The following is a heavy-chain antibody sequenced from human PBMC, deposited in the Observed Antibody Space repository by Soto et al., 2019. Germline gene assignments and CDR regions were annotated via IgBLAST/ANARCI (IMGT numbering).Heavy chain of an antibody. J-gene: IGHJ3*02. CDR2: IYHSGST. V-gene: IGHV4-30-2*01. Sequence: PSETLSLTCAVSGGSISSGGYSWNWIRQPPGKGLEWIGNIYHSGSTYYNASLKSRVTISVDRSKNQFSLKLSSVTAADTAVYYCGRGDYANAFDISGQGTMVTVSS. CDR3: GRGDYANAFDI. D-gene: IGHD4-17*01. CDR1: GGSISSGGYS.